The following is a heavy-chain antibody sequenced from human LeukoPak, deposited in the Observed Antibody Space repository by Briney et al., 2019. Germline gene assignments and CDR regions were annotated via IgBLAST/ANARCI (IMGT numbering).Heavy chain of an antibody. Sequence: GGSLRLSCAASGFTFSSYSMNWVRQAPGKGLEWVSSISSSSSYIYHADSVKGRFTISRDNAKNSLYLQMNSLRAEDTAVYYCARLLTQNLDYWGQGTLVTVSS. D-gene: IGHD1-14*01. V-gene: IGHV3-21*01. CDR1: GFTFSSYS. J-gene: IGHJ4*02. CDR3: ARLLTQNLDY. CDR2: ISSSSSYI.